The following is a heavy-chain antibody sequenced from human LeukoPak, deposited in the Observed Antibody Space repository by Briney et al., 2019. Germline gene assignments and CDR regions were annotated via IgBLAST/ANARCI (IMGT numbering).Heavy chain of an antibody. Sequence: GGSLRLSCAASGFTFSSYAMHWVRQAPGKGLEYVSAISSNGGSTYYANSVKGRFTISRDNSKNTLYLQMGSLRAEDMAVYYCAKETDIVVVVAATPTEYFQHWGQGTLVTVSS. J-gene: IGHJ1*01. CDR1: GFTFSSYA. CDR2: ISSNGGST. D-gene: IGHD2-15*01. CDR3: AKETDIVVVVAATPTEYFQH. V-gene: IGHV3-64*01.